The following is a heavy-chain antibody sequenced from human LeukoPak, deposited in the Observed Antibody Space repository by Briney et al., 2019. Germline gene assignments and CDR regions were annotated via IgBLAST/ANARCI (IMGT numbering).Heavy chain of an antibody. CDR2: ISGSGDST. CDR3: AKGRSGVSSAAINY. CDR1: GFTFSSYA. Sequence: PGGSLRLSCAASGFTFSSYAMSWVRQAPGKGLEWVSTISGSGDSTYYAASVEGRFTISRDNSKNTLHLQMNSLRAEDTAVYSCAKGRSGVSSAAINYWGQGTLVTVSS. J-gene: IGHJ4*02. V-gene: IGHV3-23*01. D-gene: IGHD2-2*01.